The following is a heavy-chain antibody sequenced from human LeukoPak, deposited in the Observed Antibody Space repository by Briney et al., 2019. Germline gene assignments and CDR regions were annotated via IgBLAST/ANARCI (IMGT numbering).Heavy chain of an antibody. CDR3: ARARGPRRGEYQLPKGVYYYYGMDV. D-gene: IGHD2-2*01. V-gene: IGHV3-30-3*01. CDR1: GFTFSSYA. J-gene: IGHJ6*02. CDR2: ISYDGSNE. Sequence: PGGSLRLSCAASGFTFSSYAMHWVRQAPGKGLEWVAVISYDGSNEYYADSVKGRFTISRDNSKNTLYLQMNSLRAEDTAVYYCARARGPRRGEYQLPKGVYYYYGMDVWGQGTTVTVSS.